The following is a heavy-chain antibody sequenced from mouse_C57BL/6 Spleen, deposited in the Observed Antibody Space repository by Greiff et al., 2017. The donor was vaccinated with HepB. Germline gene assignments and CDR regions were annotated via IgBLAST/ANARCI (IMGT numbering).Heavy chain of an antibody. D-gene: IGHD1-1*01. CDR3: ARTYYGSSYFDY. Sequence: VQLKESGGGLVKPGGSLKLSCAASGFTFSSYAMSWVRQTPEKRLEWVATISDGGSYTYYPDNVKGRFTISRDNAKNNLYLQMSHLKSEDTAMYYCARTYYGSSYFDYWGQGTTLTVSS. CDR2: ISDGGSYT. J-gene: IGHJ2*01. V-gene: IGHV5-4*01. CDR1: GFTFSSYA.